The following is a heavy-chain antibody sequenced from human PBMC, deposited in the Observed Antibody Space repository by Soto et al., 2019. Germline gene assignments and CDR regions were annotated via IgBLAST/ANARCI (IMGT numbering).Heavy chain of an antibody. Sequence: PGGSLRLSCAASGFTFSSYGMHWVRQAPGKGLEWVAVIWYDGSNKYYADSVKGRFTISRDNTESSLFLQMNSLGVDDTAVYSCVRGGGGGVFEHWGQGVLVTVSS. J-gene: IGHJ4*02. CDR2: IWYDGSNK. CDR3: VRGGGGGVFEH. CDR1: GFTFSSYG. D-gene: IGHD2-21*01. V-gene: IGHV3-33*01.